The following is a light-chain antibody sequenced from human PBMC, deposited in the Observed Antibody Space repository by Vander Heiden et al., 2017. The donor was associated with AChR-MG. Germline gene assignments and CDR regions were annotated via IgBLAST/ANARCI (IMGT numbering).Light chain of an antibody. Sequence: QSALPHPRSVSGSPGQSVTISCTGTSSDVGGYNYVSWYQQHPGKAPKLMIYDVSKRPSGVPDRFSGSKSGNTASLTTSGLQAEDEADYYCGSYAGSYTFYVFGTGTKVTVL. CDR2: DVS. CDR1: SSDVGGYNY. V-gene: IGLV2-11*01. J-gene: IGLJ1*01. CDR3: GSYAGSYTFYV.